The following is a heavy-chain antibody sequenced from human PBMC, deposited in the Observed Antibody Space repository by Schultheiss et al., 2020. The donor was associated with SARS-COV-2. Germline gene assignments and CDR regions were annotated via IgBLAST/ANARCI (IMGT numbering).Heavy chain of an antibody. V-gene: IGHV3-21*01. D-gene: IGHD3-16*01. Sequence: GGSLRLSCAASGFTFSSYSMNWVRQAPGKGLEWVSSISSSSSYIYYADSVKGRFTISRDNAKNSLYLQMNSLRAEDTAVYYCAREIPPKLTGGGGIWGSYTNIGGFDYWGQGTLVTVSS. CDR2: ISSSSSYI. CDR1: GFTFSSYS. J-gene: IGHJ4*02. CDR3: AREIPPKLTGGGGIWGSYTNIGGFDY.